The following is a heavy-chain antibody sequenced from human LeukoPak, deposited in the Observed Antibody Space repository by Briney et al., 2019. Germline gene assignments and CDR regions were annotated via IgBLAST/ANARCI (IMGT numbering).Heavy chain of an antibody. V-gene: IGHV5-51*01. D-gene: IGHD2-21*01. Sequence: GESLKISCQGSGYSFTSYWIGWVRQRPGKGLEWMGIIYPGDSDTRYSPSFQGQVTISADKSISTAYLQWSSLKASDTAKNYCARLAYCGGDCYLYFDYWGQGTLVTVSS. CDR2: IYPGDSDT. CDR1: GYSFTSYW. CDR3: ARLAYCGGDCYLYFDY. J-gene: IGHJ4*02.